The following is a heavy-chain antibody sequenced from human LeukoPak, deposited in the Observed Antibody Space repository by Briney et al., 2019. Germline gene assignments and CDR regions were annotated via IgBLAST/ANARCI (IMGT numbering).Heavy chain of an antibody. J-gene: IGHJ4*02. CDR2: INPNSGGT. V-gene: IGHV1-2*02. D-gene: IGHD3-9*01. CDR1: GYTFTDYY. CDR3: ARDRGVLRYFDWLFEFDY. Sequence: GASVKVSCKASGYTFTDYYMHWVRQAPGQGLEWMGWINPNSGGTNYAQKFQGRVTMTRDTSISTAYMELSRLRSDDTAVYYCARDRGVLRYFDWLFEFDYWGQGTLVTVSS.